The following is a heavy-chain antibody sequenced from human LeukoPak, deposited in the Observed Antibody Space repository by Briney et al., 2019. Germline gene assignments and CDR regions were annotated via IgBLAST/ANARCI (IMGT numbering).Heavy chain of an antibody. CDR2: IYYGGST. CDR1: GGSISNDYYY. V-gene: IGHV4-39*01. D-gene: IGHD6-19*01. J-gene: IGHJ4*02. CDR3: ARTYGSAYGHFDY. Sequence: SETLSLTCTVSGGSISNDYYYWGWIRQPPGKGLEWIGSIYYGGSTYFNPSLKSRVSISVDTSKKQFSLKLSSVTAADTAVYYCARTYGSAYGHFDYWGQGTLVTVSS.